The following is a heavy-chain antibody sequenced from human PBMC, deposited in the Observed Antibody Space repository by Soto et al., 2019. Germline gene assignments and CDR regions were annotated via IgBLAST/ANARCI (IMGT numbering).Heavy chain of an antibody. CDR1: GFTFSSYG. J-gene: IGHJ4*02. CDR3: ARESYGSGSYHLDY. Sequence: GGSLRLSCAASGFTFSSYGMHWVRQAPGKGLEWVAVIWYDGNNKYYADSVKGRFTISRDNSKNTLYLQMNSLRAEDTAVYYCARESYGSGSYHLDYWGQGTLVTVSS. V-gene: IGHV3-33*01. CDR2: IWYDGNNK. D-gene: IGHD3-10*01.